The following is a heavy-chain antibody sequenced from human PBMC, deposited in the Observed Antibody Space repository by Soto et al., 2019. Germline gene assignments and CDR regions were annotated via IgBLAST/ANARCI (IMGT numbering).Heavy chain of an antibody. V-gene: IGHV3-23*01. CDR3: AKRRVASGRGYFEL. D-gene: IGHD6-25*01. CDR2: IGTTGGDT. CDR1: GFSFSPYP. Sequence: EVQLLESGGSLVLPGGSLRLSCAASGFSFSPYPMSWVRQAPVKGLEWVSTIGTTGGDTYYPDFVKGRFTISRDDSKNTVYLQMSSLRDEDSAIYYCAKRRVASGRGYFELWGRGTLVTVSS. J-gene: IGHJ2*01.